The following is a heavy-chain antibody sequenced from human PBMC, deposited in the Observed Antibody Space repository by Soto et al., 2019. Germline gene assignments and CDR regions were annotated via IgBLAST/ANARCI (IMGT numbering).Heavy chain of an antibody. V-gene: IGHV3-23*01. CDR1: GCTFSSYA. J-gene: IGHJ4*02. Sequence: PGGSLRLSCAASGCTFSSYAMSWVRQAPGKGLEWVSAISGSGGSTYYADSVKGRFTISRDNSKNTLYLQMNSLRAEDTAVYYCAKARLSGYDSSDYWGQGTLVTVSS. CDR3: AKARLSGYDSSDY. CDR2: ISGSGGST. D-gene: IGHD5-12*01.